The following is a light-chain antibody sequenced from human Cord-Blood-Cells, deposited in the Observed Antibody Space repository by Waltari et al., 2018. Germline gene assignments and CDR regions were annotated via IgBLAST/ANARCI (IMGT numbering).Light chain of an antibody. CDR3: CSYAGSSTFVV. CDR2: EGS. CDR1: SSDVGSYNL. J-gene: IGLJ2*01. Sequence: QSALTQPASVSGSPGQSITISCTGTSSDVGSYNLVSWYQQHPGKAPKLMIYEGSKRPSVVSNLFSGAKSGNAASLTISGLPAEDEADYYCCSYAGSSTFVVFGGGTKLTVL. V-gene: IGLV2-23*03.